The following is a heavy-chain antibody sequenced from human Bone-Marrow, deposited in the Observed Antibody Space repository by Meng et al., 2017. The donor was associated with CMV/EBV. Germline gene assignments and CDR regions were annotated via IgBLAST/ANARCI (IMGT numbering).Heavy chain of an antibody. CDR2: IIPVLGIA. CDR1: GVTSHHYA. Sequence: SCKASGVTSHHYALSWVRQAPGQGLEWMGKIIPVLGIADYAQKFQGRVTITADKSTSTAYMELSSLRSEDTAIYYCARLGPDYALDHWGQGTLVTVSS. V-gene: IGHV1-69*04. CDR3: ARLGPDYALDH. D-gene: IGHD3-16*01. J-gene: IGHJ4*02.